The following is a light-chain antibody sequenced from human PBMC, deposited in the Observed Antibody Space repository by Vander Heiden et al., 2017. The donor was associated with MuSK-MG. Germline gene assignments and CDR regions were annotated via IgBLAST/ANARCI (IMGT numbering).Light chain of an antibody. CDR3: QQRDSTPIT. Sequence: DIQITQSPSSLSASVGDRVTITCRASQSISSYLNWYQQKPGKAPKLLIYAASRLQSGVPSRFSGSGSGTDFTLTISSLQPEDFATYYCQQRDSTPITFGQGTRLEIK. J-gene: IGKJ5*01. V-gene: IGKV1-39*01. CDR2: AAS. CDR1: QSISSY.